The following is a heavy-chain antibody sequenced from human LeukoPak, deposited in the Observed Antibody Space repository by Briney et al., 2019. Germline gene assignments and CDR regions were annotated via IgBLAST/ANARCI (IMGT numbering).Heavy chain of an antibody. Sequence: PGGSLRLSCAASGFTFSSYAMSWVRQAPGKGLEWVSAISGSGGSTYYADSVKGRFTISRDNSKNTLCLQMNSLRAEDTAVYYCAKDASTYYYDSSGYYLKYYYYGMDVWGQGTTVTVSS. CDR3: AKDASTYYYDSSGYYLKYYYYGMDV. CDR2: ISGSGGST. CDR1: GFTFSSYA. J-gene: IGHJ6*02. V-gene: IGHV3-23*01. D-gene: IGHD3-22*01.